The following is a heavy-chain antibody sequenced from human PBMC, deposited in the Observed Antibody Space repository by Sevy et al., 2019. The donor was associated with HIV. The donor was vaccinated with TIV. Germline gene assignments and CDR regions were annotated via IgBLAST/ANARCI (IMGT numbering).Heavy chain of an antibody. CDR1: GFTFSSHA. D-gene: IGHD3-22*01. J-gene: IGHJ4*02. CDR3: ARLSVGDYYDSSGYTVFDY. Sequence: GGSLRLSCAASGFTFSSHAMHWVRQAPGKGLEWVAVISYDGSNKYYADSVKGRFTISRDNSKNTLYLQMNSLRAEDTAVYYCARLSVGDYYDSSGYTVFDYWGQGTLVTVSS. V-gene: IGHV3-30-3*01. CDR2: ISYDGSNK.